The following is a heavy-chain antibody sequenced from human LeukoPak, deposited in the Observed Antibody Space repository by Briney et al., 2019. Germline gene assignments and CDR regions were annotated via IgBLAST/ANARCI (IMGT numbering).Heavy chain of an antibody. Sequence: PGGSLRLSCAASGFTFSGYYMNWVRQAPGKGLEWVSSISSSSSYIYYADSVKGRFTISRDNAKNSLYLQMNSLRAEDTAVYYCARVRGSGYFDYWGQGTLVTVSS. CDR2: ISSSSSYI. V-gene: IGHV3-21*01. D-gene: IGHD3-10*01. CDR1: GFTFSGYY. J-gene: IGHJ4*02. CDR3: ARVRGSGYFDY.